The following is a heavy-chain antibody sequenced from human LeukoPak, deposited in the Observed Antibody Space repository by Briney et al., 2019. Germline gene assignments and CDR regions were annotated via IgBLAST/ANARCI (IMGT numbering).Heavy chain of an antibody. Sequence: GGSLRLSCAASGFTFSNAWMSWVRQAPGKGLEWVGRIKSKTDGGTTDYAAPVKGRFTISRDDSKNTLYLQMNSLKTEDSAVYYCTPTGDYYDILTGYFSLDYWGQGTLVTVSS. V-gene: IGHV3-15*01. J-gene: IGHJ4*02. CDR3: TPTGDYYDILTGYFSLDY. D-gene: IGHD3-9*01. CDR1: GFTFSNAW. CDR2: IKSKTDGGTT.